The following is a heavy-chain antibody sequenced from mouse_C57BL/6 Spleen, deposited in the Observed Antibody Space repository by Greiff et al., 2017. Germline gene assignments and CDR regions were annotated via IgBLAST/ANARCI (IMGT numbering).Heavy chain of an antibody. V-gene: IGHV1-74*01. CDR2: IHPSDSDT. Sequence: QVQLQQPGAELVKPGASVKVSCKASGYTFTSYWMHWVKQRPGQGLGWIGRIHPSDSDTNYNQKCKGKATLTVDKSSCTAYMQLSSLTSEDSAVYYCAMGGRVDYYAMDYWGQGTSVTVSS. D-gene: IGHD1-1*01. CDR3: AMGGRVDYYAMDY. J-gene: IGHJ4*01. CDR1: GYTFTSYW.